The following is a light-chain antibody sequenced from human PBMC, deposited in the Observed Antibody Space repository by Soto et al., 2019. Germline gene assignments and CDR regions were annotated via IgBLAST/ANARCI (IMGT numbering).Light chain of an antibody. Sequence: QSALTQPRSVSGSPGQSVTISCTGTSSDVGGYNYVSWYQQHPGKAPKVMIYDVTKRPSRVPDRFSASKSGNTASLTISGLQAEDEADYYCCSHAGSYTYFFGSGTKLTVL. CDR1: SSDVGGYNY. CDR3: CSHAGSYTYF. J-gene: IGLJ1*01. CDR2: DVT. V-gene: IGLV2-11*01.